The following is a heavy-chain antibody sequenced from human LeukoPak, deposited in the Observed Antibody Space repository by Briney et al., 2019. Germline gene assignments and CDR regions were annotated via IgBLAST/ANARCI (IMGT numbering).Heavy chain of an antibody. Sequence: GSLTLSCAASGFNFSNFWMHWVRQAPGKGPEWISHINIDGTDTTYGDSAKGRFTVSRDNAKNTLFLQMNSLRVEDTAVYYCARGTAETAGIDYWGQGTLVTVSA. CDR3: ARGTAETAGIDY. D-gene: IGHD6-13*01. CDR1: GFNFSNFW. V-gene: IGHV3-74*01. CDR2: INIDGTDT. J-gene: IGHJ4*02.